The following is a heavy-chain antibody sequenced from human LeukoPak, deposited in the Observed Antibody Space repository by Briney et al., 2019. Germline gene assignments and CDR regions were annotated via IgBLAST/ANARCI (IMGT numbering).Heavy chain of an antibody. Sequence: SQTLSLTCTVSGGSISSGSYYWSWIRQPAGKGLEWIGRIYTSGSTNYNPSLKSRVTISVDTSKNQFSLKLSSVTAADTAVYYCARDREVGATDGWFDPWGQGTPVTVSS. J-gene: IGHJ5*02. D-gene: IGHD1-26*01. CDR2: IYTSGST. CDR1: GGSISSGSYY. V-gene: IGHV4-61*02. CDR3: ARDREVGATDGWFDP.